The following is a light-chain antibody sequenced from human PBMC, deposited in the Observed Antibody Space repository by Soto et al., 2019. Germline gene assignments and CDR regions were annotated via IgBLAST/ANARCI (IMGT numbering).Light chain of an antibody. CDR2: TAS. CDR1: QGISSH. Sequence: AIRMTQSPSSFSASTGERATITCRASQGISSHLAWYQVKPGKAPRLLLYTASYLESGGPSSFSGSGSGTDFTLTIMSLQADDVAVYYWQQYFSYPLTFGGGTKVEIK. V-gene: IGKV1-8*01. J-gene: IGKJ4*01. CDR3: QQYFSYPLT.